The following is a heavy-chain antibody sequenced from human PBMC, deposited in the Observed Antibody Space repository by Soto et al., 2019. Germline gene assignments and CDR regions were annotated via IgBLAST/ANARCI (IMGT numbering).Heavy chain of an antibody. CDR3: AKDQAYYDFWSGPPATIILRNDAFDI. CDR2: ISGSGGST. CDR1: GFTFSSYA. D-gene: IGHD3-3*01. V-gene: IGHV3-23*01. Sequence: GGSLRLSCAASGFTFSSYAMSWVRQAPGKGLEWVSAISGSGGSTYYADSVKGRFTISRDNSKNTLYLQMNSLRAEDTAVYYCAKDQAYYDFWSGPPATIILRNDAFDIWGQGTMVTVSS. J-gene: IGHJ3*02.